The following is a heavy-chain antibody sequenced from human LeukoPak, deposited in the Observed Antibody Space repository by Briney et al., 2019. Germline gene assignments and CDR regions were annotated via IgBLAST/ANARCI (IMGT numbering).Heavy chain of an antibody. D-gene: IGHD3-10*01. CDR3: ARHRWMEVYGSGSYYVDY. CDR1: GGSISTSSYY. Sequence: PSQSLSLTCTVSGGSISTSSYYWGWIRQPPGKGLELFRSIYDSRSTYYIASLKSRATISADTSRNQFSLKLSSVTAADTAVYYCARHRWMEVYGSGSYYVDYWGQGTLVTVSS. J-gene: IGHJ4*01. CDR2: IYDSRST. V-gene: IGHV4-39*01.